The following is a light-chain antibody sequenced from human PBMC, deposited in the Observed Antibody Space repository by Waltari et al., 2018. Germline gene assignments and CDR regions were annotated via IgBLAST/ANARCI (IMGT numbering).Light chain of an antibody. Sequence: DAVMTQSPLSLPVTTGQPASISCRSTQSLVFGDGNTYLNWFHQRPGQSPRRLIYKVSNRYSGVPDRFSGSGSGTDFTLRISRVEAEDVGVYYCMQGTHWPYTFGQGTKVEI. CDR2: KVS. V-gene: IGKV2-30*01. CDR3: MQGTHWPYT. J-gene: IGKJ2*01. CDR1: QSLVFGDGNTY.